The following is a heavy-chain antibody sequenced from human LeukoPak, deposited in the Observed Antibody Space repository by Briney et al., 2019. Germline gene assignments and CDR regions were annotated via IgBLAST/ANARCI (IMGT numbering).Heavy chain of an antibody. Sequence: GASVKVSCKASGGTFSSYAISWVRQAPGQGLEWMGRIIPILGIANYAQKFQGRVTITADKSTSTAYMELSSLRSEDTAVYYCARDMGSGYYLPDAFDIWGQGTMVTVSS. CDR3: ARDMGSGYYLPDAFDI. J-gene: IGHJ3*02. CDR2: IIPILGIA. CDR1: GGTFSSYA. D-gene: IGHD3-22*01. V-gene: IGHV1-69*04.